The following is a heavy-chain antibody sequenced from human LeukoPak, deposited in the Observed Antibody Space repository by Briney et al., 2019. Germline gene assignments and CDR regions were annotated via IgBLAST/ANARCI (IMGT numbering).Heavy chain of an antibody. D-gene: IGHD4-23*01. CDR3: AKSRLLRYYFDS. V-gene: IGHV3-23*01. CDR1: GFTVSSTY. CDR2: ISGSGSST. Sequence: PGGSLRLSCAASGFTVSSTYMNWVRQAPGKGLEWVSVISGSGSSTYYAESVKGRFTISRDNSKNTLYLQMNSLRVEDTAVYYCAKSRLLRYYFDSWGQGTLVTVSS. J-gene: IGHJ4*02.